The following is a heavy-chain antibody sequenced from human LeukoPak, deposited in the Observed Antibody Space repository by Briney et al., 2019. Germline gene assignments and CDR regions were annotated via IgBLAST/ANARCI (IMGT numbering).Heavy chain of an antibody. CDR1: GYTFTSYG. V-gene: IGHV1-18*01. D-gene: IGHD2-15*01. CDR3: ARARRYCSGGSCPPLIDY. Sequence: ASVKVSCKASGYTFTSYGISWVRQAPGQGLEWMGWISTYNANTNYAQKLQGRVTLTTDTSTSAAYTELRSLRSDDTAVYYCARARRYCSGGSCPPLIDYWGQGTLVTVSS. CDR2: ISTYNANT. J-gene: IGHJ4*02.